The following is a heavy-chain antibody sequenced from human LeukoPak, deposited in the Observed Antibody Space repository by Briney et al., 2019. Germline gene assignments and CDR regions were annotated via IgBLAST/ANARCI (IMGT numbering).Heavy chain of an antibody. D-gene: IGHD6-13*01. CDR1: GFTFTDYG. CDR3: VKDNAGTFDY. V-gene: IGHV3-30*02. Sequence: GGSLRLSCATSGFTFTDYGMHWVRQAPGKGLEWVAFIRLDGSLEDYTDSVKGRFTISRDDSKNTLYLQMNSLRTEDTAVYYCVKDNAGTFDYWGQGALVTVSS. J-gene: IGHJ4*02. CDR2: IRLDGSLE.